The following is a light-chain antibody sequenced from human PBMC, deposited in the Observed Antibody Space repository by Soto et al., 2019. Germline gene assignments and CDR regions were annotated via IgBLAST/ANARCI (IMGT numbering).Light chain of an antibody. CDR3: QQYGSSPTT. V-gene: IGKV3-20*01. J-gene: IGKJ1*01. CDR1: QSISGN. Sequence: EIVLTQSPGTLSLSPGERATLSCRASQSISGNLVWYQQKPGQAPRLLIYGASSRATGIPDRFSGSGSGTDFTLTISRLEPEDFAVYYCQQYGSSPTTFGQGTKVDIK. CDR2: GAS.